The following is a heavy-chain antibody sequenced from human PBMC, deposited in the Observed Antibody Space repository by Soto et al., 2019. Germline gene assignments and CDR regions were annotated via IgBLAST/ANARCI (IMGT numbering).Heavy chain of an antibody. CDR2: ISGSGGST. J-gene: IGHJ2*01. CDR3: AKILSCYGRSGYYGRYFDL. V-gene: IGHV3-23*01. CDR1: GFTFSIYA. Sequence: PGCSLRLSSAASGFTFSIYAMSGVRKATGKGLEWVSAISGSGGSTYYAESVKGRLTISRDNSKNTLYLQMNSLRAEDTAVYYCAKILSCYGRSGYYGRYFDLWGRGTLVPLSS. D-gene: IGHD3-22*01.